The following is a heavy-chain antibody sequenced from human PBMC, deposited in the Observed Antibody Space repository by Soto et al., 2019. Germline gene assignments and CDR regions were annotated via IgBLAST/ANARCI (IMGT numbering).Heavy chain of an antibody. CDR2: TYYTSKWYN. Sequence: AQTLSITCDTSGDSASSNSAAWNRITQSPPRGLEWLGRTYYTSKWYNDYAVSVKNRININPDTSKNQFSLQLNSVTPEYTAIYYCARARDYDFWSGYTSQYYCHVMDVSGRWTTVIVSS. V-gene: IGHV6-1*01. D-gene: IGHD3-3*01. CDR3: ARARDYDFWSGYTSQYYCHVMDV. J-gene: IGHJ6*01. CDR1: GDSASSNSAA.